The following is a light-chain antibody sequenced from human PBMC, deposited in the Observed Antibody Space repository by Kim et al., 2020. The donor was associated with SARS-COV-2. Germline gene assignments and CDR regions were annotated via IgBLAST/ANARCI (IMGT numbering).Light chain of an antibody. J-gene: IGKJ5*01. CDR1: QDIGNY. CDR2: DAS. CDR3: QQYNNLLT. V-gene: IGKV1-33*01. Sequence: DIQMTQSPTSLTASVGDRVTIICQVSQDIGNYLNWYQQKPGKAPRLLIYDASSLETVVPSRFSGSGSGTDFTFTISRLQPEDTATYYCQQYNNLLTFGQETRLEIK.